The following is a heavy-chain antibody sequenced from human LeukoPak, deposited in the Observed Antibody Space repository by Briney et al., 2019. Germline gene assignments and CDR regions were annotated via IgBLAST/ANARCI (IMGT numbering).Heavy chain of an antibody. Sequence: GGSLRLSCTVSGFTVSSNSMSWVRQAPGKGLEWVSFIYSGGNTHYSDSVKGRFTISRDNSKNTLYLQMNSLRAEDTAVYYCAKDPDSSGYYAADYWGQGTLVTVSS. CDR2: IYSGGNT. V-gene: IGHV3-53*01. D-gene: IGHD3-22*01. J-gene: IGHJ4*02. CDR3: AKDPDSSGYYAADY. CDR1: GFTVSSNS.